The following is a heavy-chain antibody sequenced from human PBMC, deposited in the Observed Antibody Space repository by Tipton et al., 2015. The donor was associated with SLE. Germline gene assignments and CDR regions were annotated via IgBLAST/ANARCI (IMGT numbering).Heavy chain of an antibody. CDR2: IYTNENT. Sequence: TLSLTCTVSGGSISSYSWRWIRQPAGGGLEWIGRIYTNENTNYNPSLKSRVTMSVDTSKNHFSLKLISVTAADTAVYYCAREFLNPVTTVHYYFDLWGRGTLVTVSS. CDR1: GGSISSYS. CDR3: AREFLNPVTTVHYYFDL. V-gene: IGHV4-4*07. J-gene: IGHJ2*01. D-gene: IGHD4-11*01.